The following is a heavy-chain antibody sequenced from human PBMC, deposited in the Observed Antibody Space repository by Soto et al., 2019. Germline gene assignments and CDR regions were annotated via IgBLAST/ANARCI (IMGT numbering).Heavy chain of an antibody. D-gene: IGHD6-13*01. Sequence: HITLKESGPTLVKPTQTLTLTCTFSGFSLSTSGVCVGWIRQPPEEALEWLALIYWDDDKRYNPSLNSRLTITKDTSKNQVVLTMTYMDPVDTATYYCAHRRPYSSSWNWGNLDYWGPGTQVTVSS. CDR2: IYWDDDK. CDR1: GFSLSTSGVC. J-gene: IGHJ4*02. CDR3: AHRRPYSSSWNWGNLDY. V-gene: IGHV2-5*02.